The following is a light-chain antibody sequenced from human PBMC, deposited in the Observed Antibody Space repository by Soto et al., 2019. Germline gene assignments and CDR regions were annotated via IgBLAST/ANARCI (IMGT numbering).Light chain of an antibody. CDR3: QQRGT. J-gene: IGKJ2*01. CDR1: RSLSSSY. V-gene: IGKV3-20*01. Sequence: EIVLTKSPGTLSLSPGERATLSCRASRSLSSSYVVWYQQKPGQAPRLLIYAASRRATGIPDRFSGSASATEYTLTSSRLGREDFAVYYCQQRGTFGQRTKLELK. CDR2: AAS.